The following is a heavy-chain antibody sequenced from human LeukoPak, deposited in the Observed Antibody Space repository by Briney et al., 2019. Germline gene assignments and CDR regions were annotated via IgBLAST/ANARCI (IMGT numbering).Heavy chain of an antibody. D-gene: IGHD2-2*01. CDR3: AREESGYCSSTSCYRLDV. V-gene: IGHV3-66*01. CDR2: IYSGGST. Sequence: PGGSLRLSCAASGFTVSSNYMSWVRQAPGKGLEWVSVIYSGGSTYYADSVKGRFTISRDNSKNTLYLQMNSLRAEDTAVYYCAREESGYCSSTSCYRLDVWGQGTTVTVSS. J-gene: IGHJ6*02. CDR1: GFTVSSNY.